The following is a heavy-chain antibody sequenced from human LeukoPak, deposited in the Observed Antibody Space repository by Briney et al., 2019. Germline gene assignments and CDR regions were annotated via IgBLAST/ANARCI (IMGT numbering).Heavy chain of an antibody. V-gene: IGHV4-59*08. J-gene: IGHJ4*02. Sequence: SETLSLTCTVSGGSISSYYWSWIRQPPGKGLEWIGYIYYSGSANYNPSLKSRVTISVDTSKNQFSLKLSSVTAADTAVYYCARHLMTADDFWSGYLTPSFDYWGQGTLVTVSS. CDR3: ARHLMTADDFWSGYLTPSFDY. D-gene: IGHD3-3*01. CDR2: IYYSGSA. CDR1: GGSISSYY.